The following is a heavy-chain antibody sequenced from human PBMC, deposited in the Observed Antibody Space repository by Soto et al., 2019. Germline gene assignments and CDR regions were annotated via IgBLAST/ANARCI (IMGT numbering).Heavy chain of an antibody. CDR2: IDPDDSQT. D-gene: IGHD1-1*01. CDR3: AARMTLDA. CDR1: ESTFTTYW. Sequence: GESLKISYQASESTFTTYWINWVRQVPGKGLEWIGRIDPDDSQTNYSPSFRGHVTISVDRSLSTAYLQWDSLKASDTALYYCAARMTLDAWGQGTLVTVSS. V-gene: IGHV5-10-1*01. J-gene: IGHJ4*02.